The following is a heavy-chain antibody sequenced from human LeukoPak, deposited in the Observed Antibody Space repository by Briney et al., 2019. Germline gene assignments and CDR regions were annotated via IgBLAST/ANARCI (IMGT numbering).Heavy chain of an antibody. CDR1: GYTFTSYG. D-gene: IGHD5-18*01. V-gene: IGHV1-18*01. CDR3: ARVWGSMVTGALYNSYGMDV. Sequence: ASVKVSCKASGYTFTSYGINWVRQAPGQGLEWMGWISGYNGNTNYAQNLQGRVTMTTDTSTGTAYMELRSLRSDDTAVYYCARVWGSMVTGALYNSYGMDVWGQGTTVTVSS. J-gene: IGHJ6*02. CDR2: ISGYNGNT.